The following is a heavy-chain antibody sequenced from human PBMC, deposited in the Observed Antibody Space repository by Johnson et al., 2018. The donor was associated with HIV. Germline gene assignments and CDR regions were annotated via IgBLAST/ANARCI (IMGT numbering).Heavy chain of an antibody. Sequence: QVQLVESGGGVVQPGRSLRLSCAASGFTFSSYAMHWVRQAPGKGLEWVAVISYDGSNKYYADSVKGRFTISRDNSKNTLYLQMNSLRAEDTAVYYCARGSYEFWSGYYTGHDAFDIWGQGTMVTVSS. CDR3: ARGSYEFWSGYYTGHDAFDI. CDR2: ISYDGSNK. J-gene: IGHJ3*02. CDR1: GFTFSSYA. D-gene: IGHD3-3*01. V-gene: IGHV3-30*04.